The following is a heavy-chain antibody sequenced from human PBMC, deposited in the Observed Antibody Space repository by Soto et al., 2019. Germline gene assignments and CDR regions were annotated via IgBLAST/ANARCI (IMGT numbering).Heavy chain of an antibody. V-gene: IGHV4-59*01. J-gene: IGHJ4*02. CDR3: ARDTRYGVLDY. D-gene: IGHD4-17*01. CDR1: GGSISSYY. Sequence: GPGPECSSETLSLTCTVSGGSISSYYWRWIRQPPGKGLEWIGYIYYSGDTNYNPSLKSRVTISVDTSKNQFSLSLSSLTAADTAVYYCARDTRYGVLDYWGQGTLVTCAS. CDR2: IYYSGDT.